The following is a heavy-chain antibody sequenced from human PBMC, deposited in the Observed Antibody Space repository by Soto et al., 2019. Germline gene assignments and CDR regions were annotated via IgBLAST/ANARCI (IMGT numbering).Heavy chain of an antibody. CDR2: IYYSGST. J-gene: IGHJ5*02. CDR3: ARRKTSAVTLRRGWFDP. D-gene: IGHD4-17*01. V-gene: IGHV4-59*01. CDR1: NESIYGYY. Sequence: SETLSLTCSVSNESIYGYYWSWIRQPPGKGLEWIGYIYYSGSTNYNPSLKSRVTISVDTSKNQFSLKLSSVTAADTAVYYCARRKTSAVTLRRGWFDPWGQGTLVTVSS.